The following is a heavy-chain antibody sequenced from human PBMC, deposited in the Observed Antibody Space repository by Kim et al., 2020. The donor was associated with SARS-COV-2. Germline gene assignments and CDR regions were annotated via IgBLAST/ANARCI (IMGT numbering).Heavy chain of an antibody. CDR3: ARDEAVCGWYDYFDY. CDR2: ISYDGSNK. V-gene: IGHV3-30*04. J-gene: IGHJ4*02. Sequence: GGSLRLSCAASGFTFSSYAMHWVRQAPGKGLEWVAVISYDGSNKYYVDSVKGRFTISRDNSKNTLYLQMNSLRAEDTAVYYCARDEAVCGWYDYFDYWGQGTRVTVAS. D-gene: IGHD6-19*01. CDR1: GFTFSSYA.